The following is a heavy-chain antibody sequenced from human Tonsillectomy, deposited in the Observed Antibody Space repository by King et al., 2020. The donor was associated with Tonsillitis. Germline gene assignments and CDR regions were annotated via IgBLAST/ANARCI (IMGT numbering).Heavy chain of an antibody. V-gene: IGHV3-30*02. Sequence: VQLVESGGGVVQPGGSLRLSCAASGFSFSNYGMHWVRQAPGKGLEWVAFIRYDGSNENYADSVKGRFTISRDNSKNTLYLQMKSLRPEDTAMYYCVKGQLSSDYWGQGTLVTVSS. CDR2: IRYDGSNE. J-gene: IGHJ4*02. CDR1: GFSFSNYG. D-gene: IGHD5-18*01. CDR3: VKGQLSSDY.